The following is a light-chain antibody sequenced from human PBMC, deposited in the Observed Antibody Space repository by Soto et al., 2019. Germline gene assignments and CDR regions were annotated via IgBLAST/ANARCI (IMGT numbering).Light chain of an antibody. V-gene: IGKV1-12*01. Sequence: IHRTHAPSSVSASVVDTVTISFLASQGIGGWLAWYQQKPGKAPKLLIYTASSLQSGVPSRFSGSGSGTDFTLTISSLQPEDFATYYCQQANSFPITFGQGTRLEIK. CDR3: QQANSFPIT. J-gene: IGKJ5*01. CDR2: TAS. CDR1: QGIGGW.